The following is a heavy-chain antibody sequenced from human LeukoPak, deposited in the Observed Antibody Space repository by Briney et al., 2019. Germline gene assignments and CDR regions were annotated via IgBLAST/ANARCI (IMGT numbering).Heavy chain of an antibody. D-gene: IGHD2-15*01. CDR2: NYYSGST. CDR3: ARVKGGVVVVAATRYYYYYGMDV. Sequence: SQTLSLTCTVSGGSISSGDYYWSWIRQPPGKGLEWIGYNYYSGSTYYNPSLKSRVTISVDTSKNQFSLKLSSVTAAGTAAYYCARVKGGVVVVAATRYYYYYGMDVWGQGTTVTVSS. CDR1: GGSISSGDYY. V-gene: IGHV4-30-4*01. J-gene: IGHJ6*02.